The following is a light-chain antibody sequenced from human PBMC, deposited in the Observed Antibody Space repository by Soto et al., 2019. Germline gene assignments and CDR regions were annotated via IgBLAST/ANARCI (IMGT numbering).Light chain of an antibody. V-gene: IGKV3-15*01. CDR2: GAS. J-gene: IGKJ1*01. Sequence: EIVMTQSPVTLSVFPWERATLSCRASQSVGATVAWYHQRPGQAPRLLISGASTRAIGVPARVSASGSGTAFTLTITSLQSDDFGVYYCQQYADWPTTFGQGTRVEIK. CDR3: QQYADWPTT. CDR1: QSVGAT.